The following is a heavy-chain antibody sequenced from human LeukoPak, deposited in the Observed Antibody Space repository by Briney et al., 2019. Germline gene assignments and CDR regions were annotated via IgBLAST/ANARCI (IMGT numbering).Heavy chain of an antibody. CDR3: AACRDGYNCDLVY. CDR2: FDPEGGKT. Sequence: ASVKVCCKVSGYTLTELSMHWVRQAPGKGLEWMGGFDPEGGKTIFTQNFQGRVTMTKDTSTDTAYMELSSLRSEDTAIYYCAACRDGYNCDLVYWGQGTLLTVSS. CDR1: GYTLTELS. J-gene: IGHJ4*02. D-gene: IGHD5-24*01. V-gene: IGHV1-24*01.